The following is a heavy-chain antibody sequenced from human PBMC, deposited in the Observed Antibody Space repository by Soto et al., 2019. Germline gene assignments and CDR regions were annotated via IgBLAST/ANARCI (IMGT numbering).Heavy chain of an antibody. D-gene: IGHD2-15*01. J-gene: IGHJ5*02. V-gene: IGHV4-61*01. CDR3: AGEPRGGYCSGGSCRNWFDP. CDR2: IYYSGST. Sequence: PSETLSLTCTVSGGSVNSGSYYWSWIRQPPGKGLEWIGYIYYSGSTNYNPSLKSRVTISVDTSKNQFSLKLSSVTAADTAVYYCAGEPRGGYCSGGSCRNWFDPWGQGTLVTVSS. CDR1: GGSVNSGSYY.